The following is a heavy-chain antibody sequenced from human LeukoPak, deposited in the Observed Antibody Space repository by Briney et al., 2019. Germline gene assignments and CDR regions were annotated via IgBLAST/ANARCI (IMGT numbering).Heavy chain of an antibody. D-gene: IGHD2-15*01. V-gene: IGHV3-74*03. CDR2: INSDGTTT. Sequence: PGGSLRLFCAASGFTFSNYFMHWGRQAPGYGLVWVSRINSDGTTTMYADSVKGRFTISRDNAKNTLYLQMNSLRDEDTAVYYCARRVDATRWFDPWGQGTLVTVSS. CDR3: ARRVDATRWFDP. CDR1: GFTFSNYF. J-gene: IGHJ5*02.